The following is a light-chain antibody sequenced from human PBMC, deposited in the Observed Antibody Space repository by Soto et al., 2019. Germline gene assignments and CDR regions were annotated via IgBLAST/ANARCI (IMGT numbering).Light chain of an antibody. CDR3: QHYVGSPAGCP. J-gene: IGKJ2*02. Sequence: EIVLTQSPGTLSLSPGERATLSCRASQSVSSTYLAWYQQKPGLAPRLLIYGASSRATGIPDRFSGSGSGTDFTLTISRLEPEDFAVYYCQHYVGSPAGCPFGQGTRLEI. CDR2: GAS. CDR1: QSVSSTY. V-gene: IGKV3-20*01.